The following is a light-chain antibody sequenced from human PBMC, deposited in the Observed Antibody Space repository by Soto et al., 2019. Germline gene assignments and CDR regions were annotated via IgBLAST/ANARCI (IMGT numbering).Light chain of an antibody. CDR2: EVS. CDR3: SSNTRSSLYV. Sequence: QSALTQPASVSGSPGQSITISCTGTSSDVGGYNYVSWHQQHPGKAPKLMIFEVSYRPSGVSDRFSGSKSGNTASLTISRLQADDEADYYCSSNTRSSLYVFGTGTKLTVL. CDR1: SSDVGGYNY. V-gene: IGLV2-14*01. J-gene: IGLJ1*01.